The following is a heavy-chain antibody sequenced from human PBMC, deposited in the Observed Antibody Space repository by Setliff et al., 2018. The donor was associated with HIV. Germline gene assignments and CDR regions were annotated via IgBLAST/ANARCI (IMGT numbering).Heavy chain of an antibody. CDR2: IYYSGDP. J-gene: IGHJ4*02. CDR1: GGSISSGYYY. Sequence: SETLSLTCTVSGGSISSGYYYWSWIRQHPGKGLEWIGYIYYSGDPFYNPSLRSRVTISLDTSKNQFSLKLSSVTAADTAVYYCARGFDYAQRPPLYYFDYWGQGTLVTVSS. D-gene: IGHD2-2*01. V-gene: IGHV4-31*03. CDR3: ARGFDYAQRPPLYYFDY.